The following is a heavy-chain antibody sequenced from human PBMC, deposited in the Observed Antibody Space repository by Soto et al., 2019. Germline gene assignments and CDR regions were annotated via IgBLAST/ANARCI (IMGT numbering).Heavy chain of an antibody. V-gene: IGHV4-59*01. Sequence: ETLSLTCTVSGGSINSDYWSWIRQPPGKALEWIGYIYNSGSTNYSPSLNSRVTISVDASKNQFSLKLNSVTAADTAVYYCAKDIRGRTAAAVYNWFDPWGQGILVTVSS. CDR2: IYNSGST. CDR3: AKDIRGRTAAAVYNWFDP. D-gene: IGHD6-13*01. J-gene: IGHJ5*02. CDR1: GGSINSDY.